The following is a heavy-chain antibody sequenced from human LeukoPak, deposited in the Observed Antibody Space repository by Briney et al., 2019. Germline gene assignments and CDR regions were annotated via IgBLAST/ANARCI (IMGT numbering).Heavy chain of an antibody. CDR3: ARLDCSSDRCGRDDDAFDV. CDR1: GYTFSNYW. D-gene: IGHD6-19*01. V-gene: IGHV5-51*01. CDR2: IYPRDSDT. J-gene: IGHJ3*01. Sequence: GESLKISCKGSGYTFSNYWIGWVRQMLGKGLESVGIIYPRDSDTRYSPSFEGQVTISADKSISTAYLQWNSLKASDTGMYYCARLDCSSDRCGRDDDAFDVWGQGTMVTVSS.